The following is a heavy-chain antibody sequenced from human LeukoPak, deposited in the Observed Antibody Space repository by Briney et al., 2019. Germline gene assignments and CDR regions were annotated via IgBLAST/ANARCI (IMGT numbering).Heavy chain of an antibody. CDR3: ARVVGAYDAFDI. CDR2: IYYGGST. V-gene: IGHV4-30-4*01. J-gene: IGHJ3*02. CDR1: GGSISSGDYY. Sequence: PSETLSLTCTVSGGSISSGDYYWRWIRQPPGKGLEWIGYIYYGGSTYYNPSLKSRVTISVDTSKNQFSLKLSSVTAADAAVYYCARVVGAYDAFDIWGQGTMVTVSS. D-gene: IGHD1-26*01.